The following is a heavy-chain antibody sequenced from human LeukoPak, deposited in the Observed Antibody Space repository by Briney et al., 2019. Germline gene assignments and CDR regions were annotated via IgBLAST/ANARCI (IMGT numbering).Heavy chain of an antibody. V-gene: IGHV3-30*18. CDR2: ISYDGSKK. CDR1: GFTLSSYG. J-gene: IGHJ4*02. D-gene: IGHD5-24*01. CDR3: AKGGRVGYNSLDY. Sequence: GGSLRLYCAASGFTLSSYGMHWVRQAPGKGLEWVAVISYDGSKKDYADSVKGRFTISRDNSKNTLFLQMNSLSAEDTAVYYCAKGGRVGYNSLDYWGQGTLVIVSS.